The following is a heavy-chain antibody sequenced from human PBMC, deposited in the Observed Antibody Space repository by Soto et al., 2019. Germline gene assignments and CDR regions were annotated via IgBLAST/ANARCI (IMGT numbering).Heavy chain of an antibody. CDR2: ISAHLGNT. D-gene: IGHD2-2*01. V-gene: IGHV1-18*01. Sequence: GASVKVSCKASGYTFTSYGISWVRQAPGQGLEWMGRISAHLGNTNYSRKFQGRVTMTADKSTSTVYMELSGLSSEDTAVYYCAARYCTTATCFHPGPFWGQGTLVTVSS. CDR3: AARYCTTATCFHPGPF. J-gene: IGHJ4*02. CDR1: GYTFTSYG.